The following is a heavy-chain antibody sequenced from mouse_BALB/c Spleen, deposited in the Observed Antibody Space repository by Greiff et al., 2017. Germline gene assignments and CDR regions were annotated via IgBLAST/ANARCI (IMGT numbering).Heavy chain of an antibody. Sequence: VQLQQPGAELVRPGASVKLSCKASGYTFTSYWINWVKQRPGQGLEWIGNIYPSDSYTNYNQKFKDKATLTVDKSSSTAYMQLSSPTSEDSAVYYCTRSEGTYYYGSSYGDAMDYWGQGTSVTVSS. D-gene: IGHD1-1*01. CDR1: GYTFTSYW. CDR2: IYPSDSYT. V-gene: IGHV1-69*02. CDR3: TRSEGTYYYGSSYGDAMDY. J-gene: IGHJ4*01.